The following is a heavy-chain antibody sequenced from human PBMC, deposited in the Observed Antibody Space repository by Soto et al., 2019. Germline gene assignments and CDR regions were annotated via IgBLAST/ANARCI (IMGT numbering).Heavy chain of an antibody. V-gene: IGHV1-18*01. CDR2: ISAYNGNT. CDR1: GYTFTSYG. CDR3: ARECRAYSSSLDAFDI. Sequence: QVQLVQSGAEVKKPGASVKVSCKASGYTFTSYGISWVRQAPGQGLEWMGWISAYNGNTNYAQKLQGRVTMTTDTSTSKAYMELRSLRSDDTAVYYCARECRAYSSSLDAFDIWGQGTMVTVSS. J-gene: IGHJ3*02. D-gene: IGHD6-13*01.